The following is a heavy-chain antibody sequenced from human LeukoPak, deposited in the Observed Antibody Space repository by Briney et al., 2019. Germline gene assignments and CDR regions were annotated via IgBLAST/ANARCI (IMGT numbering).Heavy chain of an antibody. V-gene: IGHV4-59*06. CDR1: GGSISHYY. J-gene: IGHJ4*02. Sequence: PSETLSLTCTVSGGSISHYYWSWIRQHPGKGLEWIGYIYYSGSTYYNPSLKSRVTISVDTSKNQFSLKLSSVTAADTAVYYCARTYCSGGSCYFGYWAREPWSPSPQ. CDR3: ARTYCSGGSCYFGY. D-gene: IGHD2-15*01. CDR2: IYYSGST.